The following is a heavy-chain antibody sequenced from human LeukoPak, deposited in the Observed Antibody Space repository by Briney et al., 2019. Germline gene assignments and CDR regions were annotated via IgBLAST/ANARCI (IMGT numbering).Heavy chain of an antibody. CDR1: GGSISSYY. CDR3: ARFTTYYYDGSTYSSPYYFDY. D-gene: IGHD3-22*01. Sequence: SETLSLTCTVSGGSISSYYWSWIRQPAGKGLEWVGYIYYTGSTNYNPSLKSRVTISADTSKNQFSLKLSSVTAADTAVYYCARFTTYYYDGSTYSSPYYFDYWGQGTLVTVSS. J-gene: IGHJ4*02. CDR2: IYYTGST. V-gene: IGHV4-59*01.